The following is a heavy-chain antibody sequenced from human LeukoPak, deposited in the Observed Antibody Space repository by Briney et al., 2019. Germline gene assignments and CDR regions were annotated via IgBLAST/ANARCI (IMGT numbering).Heavy chain of an antibody. CDR3: ARGVLTGYYPIDY. CDR1: GGSISSYY. D-gene: IGHD3-9*01. V-gene: IGHV4-59*01. J-gene: IGHJ4*02. Sequence: QLQESGPGLVKPPETLSLTCTVSGGSISSYYWSWIRQPPGKGLEWIGYIYYSGSTNYNPSLKSRVTISVDTSKNQFSLKLSSVTAADTAVYYCARGVLTGYYPIDYWGQGTLVTVSS. CDR2: IYYSGST.